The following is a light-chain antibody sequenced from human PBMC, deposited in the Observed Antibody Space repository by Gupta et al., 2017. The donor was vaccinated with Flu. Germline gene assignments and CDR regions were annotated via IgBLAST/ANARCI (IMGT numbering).Light chain of an antibody. J-gene: IGLJ1*01. Sequence: SSELTQDPAVSVALGQTVRITCQGDRLRTYYASWYQQKPGQAPTLVICGDRNRPSGITDRFSGSKSGNTASLTITGAQAEDEADYYCSSRDSSATHGVFGAGTKLTVL. CDR2: GDR. V-gene: IGLV3-19*01. CDR1: RLRTYY. CDR3: SSRDSSATHGV.